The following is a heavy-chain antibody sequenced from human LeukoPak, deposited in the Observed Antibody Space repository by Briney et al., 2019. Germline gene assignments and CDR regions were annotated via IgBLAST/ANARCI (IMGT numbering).Heavy chain of an antibody. CDR1: GYSFTSYW. CDR2: IYPSDSDS. V-gene: IGHV5-51*01. J-gene: IGHJ4*02. Sequence: GESLKISCKGSGYSFTSYWLGWVRQMPGKGLEWMGTIYPSDSDSRYSPSFQGQVTISADKSISTAYLQWSSLKASDTAMYYCARVVYGSGSFSNFDYWGQGTLVTVSS. CDR3: ARVVYGSGSFSNFDY. D-gene: IGHD3-10*01.